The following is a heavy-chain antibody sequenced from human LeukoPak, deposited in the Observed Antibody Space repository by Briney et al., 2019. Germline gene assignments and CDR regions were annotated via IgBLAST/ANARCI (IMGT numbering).Heavy chain of an antibody. V-gene: IGHV4-4*07. Sequence: SETLSLTCTVSGGSISSYYWSWIRQPAGKGLEWIGRIYYSGSTNYNPSLKSRVTISVDTSKNQFSLKLSSVTAADTAVYYCARAPRNGRQWLVFDYWGQGTLVTVSS. CDR2: IYYSGST. D-gene: IGHD6-19*01. J-gene: IGHJ4*02. CDR1: GGSISSYY. CDR3: ARAPRNGRQWLVFDY.